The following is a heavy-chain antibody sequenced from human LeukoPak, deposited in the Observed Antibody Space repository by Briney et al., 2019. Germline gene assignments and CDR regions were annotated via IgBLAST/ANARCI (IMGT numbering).Heavy chain of an antibody. Sequence: SETLSLTCTVSGGSISSNNWNWIWKPDPPGPEPIGHISTSGSTSYNHTLTRRVPMSVETYKTKISLPLSPVTVTATAVYYCARGFMAAAGNLFDYWGRGTLVTVSS. J-gene: IGHJ4*02. CDR1: GGSISSNN. V-gene: IGHV4-4*07. CDR2: ISTSGST. CDR3: ARGFMAAAGNLFDY. D-gene: IGHD6-13*01.